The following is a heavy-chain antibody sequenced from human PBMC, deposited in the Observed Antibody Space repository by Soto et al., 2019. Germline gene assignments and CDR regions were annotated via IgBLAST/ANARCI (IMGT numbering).Heavy chain of an antibody. CDR2: IYYSGST. J-gene: IGHJ6*02. Sequence: QVQLQESGPGLVKPSETLSLTRTVSGGSISSYYWSWIRQPPGKGLEWIGYIYYSGSTNYNPSLKSRVTISVDTSKNQFSLKLSSVTAADTAVYYCATSSIVGADFRNGMDVWGQGTTVTVSS. D-gene: IGHD1-26*01. CDR3: ATSSIVGADFRNGMDV. CDR1: GGSISSYY. V-gene: IGHV4-59*01.